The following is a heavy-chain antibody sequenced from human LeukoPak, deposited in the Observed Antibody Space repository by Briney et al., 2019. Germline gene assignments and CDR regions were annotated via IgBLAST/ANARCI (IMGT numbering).Heavy chain of an antibody. CDR3: ARRRYYDSSGYLE. D-gene: IGHD3-22*01. V-gene: IGHV4-39*01. Sequence: SETLSLTCTIFGDSVSRSDSYWDWIRQPPGKGLEWIGTIYYSGRTYYSPSLKSRVTLSVDMSNNQFSLTLSAVTAADTALYFCARRRYYDSSGYLEWGQGTLVTVSS. CDR2: IYYSGRT. CDR1: GDSVSRSDSY. J-gene: IGHJ1*01.